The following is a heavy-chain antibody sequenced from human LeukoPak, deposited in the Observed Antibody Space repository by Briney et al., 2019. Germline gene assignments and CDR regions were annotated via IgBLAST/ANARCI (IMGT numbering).Heavy chain of an antibody. CDR2: ISGSGDRT. CDR3: ARGGDGYNYYFDY. Sequence: GGSLRLSCAASGITASSYAMTWVRQAPGKGLEWVSSISGSGDRTMYADSVKGRFTISRDNSKNTLYLQMISLRAEDTAVYYCARGGDGYNYYFDYWGQGTLVSVSS. V-gene: IGHV3-23*01. CDR1: GITASSYA. D-gene: IGHD5-24*01. J-gene: IGHJ4*02.